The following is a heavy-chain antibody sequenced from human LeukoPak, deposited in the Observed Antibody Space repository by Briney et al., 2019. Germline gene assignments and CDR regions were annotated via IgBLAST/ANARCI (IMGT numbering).Heavy chain of an antibody. CDR2: FDPEDGET. V-gene: IGHV1-24*01. D-gene: IGHD3-22*01. J-gene: IGHJ4*02. Sequence: ASVKVSCKVSGYTLTELSMHWVRQAPGKGLEWMGGFDPEDGETIYAQKFQGRVTMTEDTSTDTAYMELSSLRSEDTAVYYCATTTRPPTYYYDSSGYSFFDYWGQGTLVTVSS. CDR3: ATTTRPPTYYYDSSGYSFFDY. CDR1: GYTLTELS.